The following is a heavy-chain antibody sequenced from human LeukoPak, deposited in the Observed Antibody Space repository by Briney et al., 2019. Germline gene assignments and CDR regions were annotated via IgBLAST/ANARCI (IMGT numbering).Heavy chain of an antibody. V-gene: IGHV1-69*06. D-gene: IGHD1-14*01. CDR2: IIPIFGTA. J-gene: IGHJ4*02. Sequence: SVKVSCKASGGTFSSYAISWVRQAPGQGLEWMGGIIPIFGTANYAQKFPGRVTITADKSTSTAYMELSSLRSEDTAVYYCARAGPDHVNYFDYWGQGTLVTVSS. CDR1: GGTFSSYA. CDR3: ARAGPDHVNYFDY.